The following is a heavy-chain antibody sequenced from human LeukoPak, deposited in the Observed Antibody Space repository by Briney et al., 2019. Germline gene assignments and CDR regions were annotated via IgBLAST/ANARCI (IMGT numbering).Heavy chain of an antibody. J-gene: IGHJ4*02. D-gene: IGHD1-26*01. CDR2: ISSSSGYI. CDR3: ARGSSGSYFVDY. V-gene: IGHV3-21*01. Sequence: PGGSLRLSCAASGFTFSSYSMNWVRQAPGKGLEWVSSISSSSGYIYYADSVKGRFTISRDNAKNSLYLQMNGLRAEDTAVYYCARGSSGSYFVDYWGQGTLVTVSS. CDR1: GFTFSSYS.